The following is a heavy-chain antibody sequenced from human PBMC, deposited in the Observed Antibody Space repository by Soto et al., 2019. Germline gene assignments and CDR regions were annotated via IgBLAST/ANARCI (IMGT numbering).Heavy chain of an antibody. J-gene: IGHJ4*02. D-gene: IGHD3-10*01. CDR2: VYYSGSS. Sequence: QVQLQESGPGLVKPSETLSLTCTVSGGSISSYYWIWIRQPPGTGLEWIVYVYYSGSSNYNPYLKSREARAVDTTQDQYAPNLCSGTVSDTALYCGATEHYYYGLGSYSDGGQRALVTLPS. V-gene: IGHV4-59*01. CDR1: GGSISSYY. CDR3: ATEHYYYGLGSYSD.